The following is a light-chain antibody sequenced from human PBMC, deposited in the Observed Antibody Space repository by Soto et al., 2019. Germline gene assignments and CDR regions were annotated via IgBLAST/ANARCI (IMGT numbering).Light chain of an antibody. CDR3: HYGTSLPWT. CDR1: QTVASSS. J-gene: IGKJ1*01. V-gene: IGKV3-20*01. CDR2: GSS. Sequence: EIVLTQSPGTLSMSPGDTATLSCRASQTVASSSLAWYQQKPGQAPRLLIGGSSTSATGIPDRFSGSGSGADFTLAISRLEPEDFAVYYCHYGTSLPWTFGQGTKVDIK.